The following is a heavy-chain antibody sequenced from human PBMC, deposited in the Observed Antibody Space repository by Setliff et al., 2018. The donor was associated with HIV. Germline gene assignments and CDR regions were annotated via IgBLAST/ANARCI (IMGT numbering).Heavy chain of an antibody. CDR3: ATDLGSHALDP. CDR2: INPDSGGT. Sequence: WASVKVSCKASGDTLSDYYIHWVRQAPGQGLEWMGWINPDSGGTNYAQKFQGRVTMTRDTSLSTDYMEVRSLRSDDTAVYYCATDLGSHALDPWGQGTLVTVSS. D-gene: IGHD6-13*01. CDR1: GDTLSDYY. J-gene: IGHJ5*02. V-gene: IGHV1-2*02.